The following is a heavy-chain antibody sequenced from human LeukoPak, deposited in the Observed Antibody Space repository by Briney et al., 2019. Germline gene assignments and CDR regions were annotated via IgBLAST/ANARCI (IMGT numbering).Heavy chain of an antibody. CDR1: GYTFTSYG. D-gene: IGHD6-6*01. CDR2: ISAYNGNT. Sequence: GASVKVSCKASGYTFTSYGISWVRQAPGQGLEWMGWISAYNGNTNYAQKLQGRVTMTTDTSTSTAYMELSRLRSDDTAVYYCAGVLVRSSSSTIYYYYGMDVWGQGTTVTVSS. V-gene: IGHV1-18*01. CDR3: AGVLVRSSSSTIYYYYGMDV. J-gene: IGHJ6*02.